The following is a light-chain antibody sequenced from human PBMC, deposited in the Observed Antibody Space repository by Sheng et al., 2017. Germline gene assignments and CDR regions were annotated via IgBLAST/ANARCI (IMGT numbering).Light chain of an antibody. V-gene: IGLV3-1*01. J-gene: IGLJ2*01. CDR1: KLGSNY. CDR2: QDN. Sequence: SYELTQPPSVSVSPGQTASITCSGDKLGSNYASWYQQKPGQSPVLVIYQDNKRPSGIPERFSGSSSGDTATLTISGTQAMDEADYYCQAWAGSTAVFGGGTKLSVL. CDR3: QAWAGSTAV.